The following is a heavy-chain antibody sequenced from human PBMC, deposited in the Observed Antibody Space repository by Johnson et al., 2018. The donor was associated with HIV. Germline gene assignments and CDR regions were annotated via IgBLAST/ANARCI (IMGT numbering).Heavy chain of an antibody. CDR3: TTGDSQGVAFDI. V-gene: IGHV3-15*01. D-gene: IGHD3-10*01. J-gene: IGHJ3*02. CDR2: IKSKTDGGTT. CDR1: GLTFRNAW. Sequence: VQLVESGGGLVQPGESLRLSCAASGLTFRNAWMSWVRQAPGKGLEWVGRIKSKTDGGTTDYAAPVKGRFTISRDDSKNTLYLQMNSLKTEDTAVYYCTTGDSQGVAFDIWGQGTMVTVSS.